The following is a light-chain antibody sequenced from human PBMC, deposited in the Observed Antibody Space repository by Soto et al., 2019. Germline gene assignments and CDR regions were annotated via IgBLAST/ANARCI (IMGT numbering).Light chain of an antibody. J-gene: IGKJ5*01. Sequence: EFVFTQSPCTLSLSPGEGDTPSCRASQSVVTSYLAWYQQKYGQSPRLLIYGVLYRAPGIPDRFSGSGSGTDFTLSISRLEPEDFAVYYCQQYTDWPPRITFGQGTRLETK. CDR1: QSVVTSY. CDR3: QQYTDWPPRIT. V-gene: IGKV3-20*01. CDR2: GVL.